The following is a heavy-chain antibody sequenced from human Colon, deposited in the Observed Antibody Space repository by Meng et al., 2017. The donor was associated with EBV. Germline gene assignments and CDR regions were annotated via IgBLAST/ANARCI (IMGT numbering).Heavy chain of an antibody. V-gene: IGHV3-30-3*01. CDR3: ARERDITFWYFDY. D-gene: IGHD3-16*01. Sequence: QVQLGESGGGVVQPGRSLRLSCAASGFTFSSYSMHWVRQAPGKGLEWVAVISSDGNTKYYADSVKGRFTISRDNSKSTVFLQANSLRPEDTAIYYCARERDITFWYFDYWVQGALVTVSS. J-gene: IGHJ4*02. CDR2: ISSDGNTK. CDR1: GFTFSSYS.